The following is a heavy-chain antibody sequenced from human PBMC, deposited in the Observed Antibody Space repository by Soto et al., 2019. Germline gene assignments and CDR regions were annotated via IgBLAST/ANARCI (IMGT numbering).Heavy chain of an antibody. CDR1: GFSLRTTGEG. Sequence: QITLKESGPTLVKPTQTLTLTCTFSGFSLRTTGEGVGWIRQTPGKALEWLAIIYWDADKRYSPSLKNGLTISTDASECQVVLTWTNIDSVDTGTYFCALRKRTITVATYFDLWCQGTPVTVSS. D-gene: IGHD6-19*01. J-gene: IGHJ4*02. V-gene: IGHV2-5*02. CDR2: IYWDADK. CDR3: ALRKRTITVATYFDL.